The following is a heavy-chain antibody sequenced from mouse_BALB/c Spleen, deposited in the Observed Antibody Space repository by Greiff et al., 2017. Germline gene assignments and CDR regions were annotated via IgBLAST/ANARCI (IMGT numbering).Heavy chain of an antibody. CDR3: ARMGYFDY. CDR2: IDPANGNT. J-gene: IGHJ2*01. CDR1: GFNIKDTY. Sequence: DVKLQESGAELVKPGASVKLSCTASGFNIKDTYMHWVKQRPEQGLEWIGRIDPANGNTKYDPKFQGKATITADTSSNTAYLQLSSLTSEDTAVYYCARMGYFDYWGQGTTLTVSS. D-gene: IGHD4-1*01. V-gene: IGHV14-3*02.